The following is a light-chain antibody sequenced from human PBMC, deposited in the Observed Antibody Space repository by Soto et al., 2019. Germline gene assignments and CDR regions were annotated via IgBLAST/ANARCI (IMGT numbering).Light chain of an antibody. CDR3: QQYGSSPFT. V-gene: IGKV3-20*01. CDR1: QTVSSNN. Sequence: DIVLTQSPGTLSLSPGERATLSCRASQTVSSNNLAWYQQKRGQAPRLLIYGASSRATAIPDRFRGSGTGTDFTLHISSLASEDFAVYYCQQYGSSPFTFGLGTSVAIK. J-gene: IGKJ3*01. CDR2: GAS.